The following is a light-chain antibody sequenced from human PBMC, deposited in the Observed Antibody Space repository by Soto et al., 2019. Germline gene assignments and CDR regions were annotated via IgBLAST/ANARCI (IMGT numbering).Light chain of an antibody. CDR2: DVS. J-gene: IGLJ2*01. CDR3: CSYTSSSSLYVV. Sequence: QSALTQPASVSGSPGQSITISCTGTSSDVGGYNYVSWYQQHPGKAPKLMIYDVSNRPSGVSNRFSGSKSGNTASLTISGLQVDDEADYYCCSYTSSSSLYVVFGGGTKLTVL. V-gene: IGLV2-14*01. CDR1: SSDVGGYNY.